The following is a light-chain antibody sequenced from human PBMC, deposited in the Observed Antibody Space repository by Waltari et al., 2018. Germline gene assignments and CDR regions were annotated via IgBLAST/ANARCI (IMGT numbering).Light chain of an antibody. J-gene: IGLJ3*02. Sequence: QSALTQPASVSGSPGQSITISGTGTTSDVGGYDYVSWYQQHPCKAPKLLIYEVSNSPSVVSNRFSGSKSGNPSSLSISGLQAEDEANYYCNSYSSTSTLWVFGGGTKLTVL. CDR1: TSDVGGYDY. CDR3: NSYSSTSTLWV. CDR2: EVS. V-gene: IGLV2-14*01.